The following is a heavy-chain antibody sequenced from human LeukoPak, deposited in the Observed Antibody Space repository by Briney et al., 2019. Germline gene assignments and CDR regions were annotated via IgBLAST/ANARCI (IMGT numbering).Heavy chain of an antibody. CDR1: GFTFRSYE. V-gene: IGHV3-48*03. CDR3: ARGGYCSGGTCYSYNAFDL. D-gene: IGHD2-15*01. J-gene: IGHJ3*01. CDR2: IGSSGTI. Sequence: GGSLRLSCAASGFTFRSYEMNWVRQAPGKGLEWVSYIGSSGTIYYADSVKGRFTISRDNAKNSLYLHMNSLRAEDTAVYYCARGGYCSGGTCYSYNAFDLWGQGTMVTVSS.